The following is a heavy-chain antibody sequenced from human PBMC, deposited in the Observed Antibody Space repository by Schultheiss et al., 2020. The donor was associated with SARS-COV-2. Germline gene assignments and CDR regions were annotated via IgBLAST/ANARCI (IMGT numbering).Heavy chain of an antibody. CDR1: GGSISSSSYY. CDR3: ARMPLYYYYYYMDV. Sequence: GSLRLSCTVSGGSISSSSYYWGWIRQPPGKGLEWIGYIYYSGTTNYNPSLKSRVTISVDTSKNQFSLKVRSVTAADTAVYYCARMPLYYYYYYMDVWGKGTTVTVSS. V-gene: IGHV4-61*05. D-gene: IGHD2-2*01. J-gene: IGHJ6*03. CDR2: IYYSGTT.